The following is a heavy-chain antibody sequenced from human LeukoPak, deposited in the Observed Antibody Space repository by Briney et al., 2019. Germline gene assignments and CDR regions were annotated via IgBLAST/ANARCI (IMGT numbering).Heavy chain of an antibody. CDR1: GGSISSYY. CDR2: IYYSGST. Sequence: SSETLSLTCTVSGGSISSYYWSWIRQPPGKGLEWIGYIYYSGSTNYNPSLKSRVTISVDTSKNQFSLKLSSVTAADTAVYYCARDSGKPRLSSSWVWGAFDIWGQGTMVTVSS. CDR3: ARDSGKPRLSSSWVWGAFDI. V-gene: IGHV4-59*01. D-gene: IGHD6-13*01. J-gene: IGHJ3*02.